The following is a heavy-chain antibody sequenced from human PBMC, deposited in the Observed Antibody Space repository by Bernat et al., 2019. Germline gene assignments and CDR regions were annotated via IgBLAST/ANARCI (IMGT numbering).Heavy chain of an antibody. J-gene: IGHJ6*02. V-gene: IGHV1-3*01. Sequence: QVQLVQSGAEVKKPGASVKVSCKASGYTFTSYAMHWVRQAPGQRLEWMGWINAGNGNTKYSQKFQGRVTITRDTSASTAYMELSSLRSEDTAVYYCARVNSGSYYYYYGMDVWGQGPTVTVSS. D-gene: IGHD1-26*01. CDR2: INAGNGNT. CDR1: GYTFTSYA. CDR3: ARVNSGSYYYYYGMDV.